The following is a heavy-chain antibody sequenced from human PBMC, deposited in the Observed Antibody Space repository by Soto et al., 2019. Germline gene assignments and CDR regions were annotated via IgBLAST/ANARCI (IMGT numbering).Heavy chain of an antibody. D-gene: IGHD2-2*01. V-gene: IGHV3-33*01. CDR1: GFTFSSYG. Sequence: QVQLVESGGGVVQPGRSLRLSCAASGFTFSSYGMHWVRQAPGKGLEWVAVIWYDGSNKYYADSVKGRFTISRDNSKNTMYLQMNSLRDEDTAVYYCAREGYCSSTSCSLVGRNWFDPWGQGTLVTVSS. J-gene: IGHJ5*02. CDR3: AREGYCSSTSCSLVGRNWFDP. CDR2: IWYDGSNK.